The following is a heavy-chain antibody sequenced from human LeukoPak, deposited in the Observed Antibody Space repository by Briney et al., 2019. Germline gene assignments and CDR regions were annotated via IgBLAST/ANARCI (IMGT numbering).Heavy chain of an antibody. Sequence: SETLSLTCTVSGGSISSYYWSWIRQPPGKGLEWIGYIYYSGSTNYNPSLKSRVTMSVDTSKNQFSLKLSSVAAADTAVYFCARSILTVAGPFDYWGQGTLVTVSS. CDR1: GGSISSYY. CDR2: IYYSGST. V-gene: IGHV4-59*01. D-gene: IGHD6-19*01. CDR3: ARSILTVAGPFDY. J-gene: IGHJ4*02.